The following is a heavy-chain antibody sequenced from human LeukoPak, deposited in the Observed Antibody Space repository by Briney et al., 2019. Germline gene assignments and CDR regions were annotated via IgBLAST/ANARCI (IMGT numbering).Heavy chain of an antibody. V-gene: IGHV3-23*01. CDR3: AKQLGYCSDGSCYFPY. J-gene: IGHJ4*02. CDR1: GFTFSSSA. CDR2: ISNNGGYT. D-gene: IGHD2-15*01. Sequence: GGSLRLSCAASGFTFSSSAMSWVRQAPGKGLEWGSAISNNGGYTYYADSVQGRFTISRDNSKSTLCLQMNSLRAEDTAVYYCAKQLGYCSDGSCYFPYWGQGTLVTVSS.